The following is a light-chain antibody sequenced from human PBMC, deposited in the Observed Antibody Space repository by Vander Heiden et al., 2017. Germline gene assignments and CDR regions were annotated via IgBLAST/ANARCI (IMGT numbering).Light chain of an antibody. CDR2: KDS. Sequence: SYELTQPPSVSASPGQTARITCSGDALPKQYAYWYQQKPGQAPVLVIYKDSERPSGIPERFSGSSSGTTVTLTISGVQAEDEADYYCQSADSSGTYVVFGRGTKLTVL. CDR1: ALPKQY. CDR3: QSADSSGTYVV. V-gene: IGLV3-25*03. J-gene: IGLJ2*01.